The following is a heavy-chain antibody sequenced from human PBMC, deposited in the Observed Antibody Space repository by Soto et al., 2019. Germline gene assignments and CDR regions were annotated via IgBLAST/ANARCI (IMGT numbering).Heavy chain of an antibody. V-gene: IGHV1-18*01. D-gene: IGHD3-16*02. Sequence: ASVKVSCKASGGTFSSYAISWVRQAPGQGLEWMGWISAYNGNTNYAQKLQGRVTMTTDTSTSTAYMELRSLRSDDTAVYYCARDTRYIWGSYRYGFMGDYWGQGTLVTVSS. CDR2: ISAYNGNT. CDR3: ARDTRYIWGSYRYGFMGDY. J-gene: IGHJ4*02. CDR1: GGTFSSYA.